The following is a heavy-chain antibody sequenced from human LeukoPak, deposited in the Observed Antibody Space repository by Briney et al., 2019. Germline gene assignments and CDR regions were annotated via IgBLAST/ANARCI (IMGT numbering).Heavy chain of an antibody. V-gene: IGHV4-61*02. Sequence: SETLSLTCTVSGGSISSSSSYWSWIRQPAGKGLEWIGRIYTSGSTNYNPSLKSRVTMSVDTSKNQFSLKLSSVTAADTAVYYCARWYYDFWSGYDYWGQGTLVTVSS. CDR1: GGSISSSSSY. D-gene: IGHD3-3*01. CDR3: ARWYYDFWSGYDY. J-gene: IGHJ4*02. CDR2: IYTSGST.